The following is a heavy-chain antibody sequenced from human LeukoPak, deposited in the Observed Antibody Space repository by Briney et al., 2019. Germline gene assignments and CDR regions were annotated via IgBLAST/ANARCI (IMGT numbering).Heavy chain of an antibody. CDR1: GFTFSSYV. D-gene: IGHD1-1*01. J-gene: IGHJ4*02. Sequence: GGSLRLSCAASGFTFSSYVMSWVRQAPGKGLEWVSSISGNAGSTAYADSVEGRLTISRDNSKNTLCLQMNSLRAEDTAVYYCARRAATGSFDYWGQGTLVTVSS. CDR3: ARRAATGSFDY. V-gene: IGHV3-23*01. CDR2: ISGNAGST.